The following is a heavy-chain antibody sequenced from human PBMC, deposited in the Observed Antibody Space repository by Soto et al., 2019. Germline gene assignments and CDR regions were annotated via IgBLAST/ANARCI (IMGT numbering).Heavy chain of an antibody. CDR3: ASSTTTPGAFDH. D-gene: IGHD1-1*01. CDR1: GFIVNTKS. CDR2: ISDGGRT. J-gene: IGHJ4*02. V-gene: IGHV3-53*01. Sequence: PGGSLRLSCAVSGFIVNTKSMIWVRKAPGKGLEWVSVISDGGRTDYADSVKGRFTISRDNSKNILYLQMDSLRAEDTALYFCASSTTTPGAFDHWGQGTLVTVSS.